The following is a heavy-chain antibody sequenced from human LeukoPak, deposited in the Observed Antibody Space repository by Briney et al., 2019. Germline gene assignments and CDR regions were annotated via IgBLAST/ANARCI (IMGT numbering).Heavy chain of an antibody. J-gene: IGHJ6*03. Sequence: SETLSLTCTVSGGSISSSSYYWGWIRQPPGKGLEWIGSIYYSGSTYYNPSLKSRVTISVDTSKNQFSLKLSSVTAADTAVYYCARGRYSGIAVAARSYYYYMDVWGKGTTVTVSS. CDR3: ARGRYSGIAVAARSYYYYMDV. CDR1: GGSISSSSYY. CDR2: IYYSGST. V-gene: IGHV4-39*07. D-gene: IGHD6-19*01.